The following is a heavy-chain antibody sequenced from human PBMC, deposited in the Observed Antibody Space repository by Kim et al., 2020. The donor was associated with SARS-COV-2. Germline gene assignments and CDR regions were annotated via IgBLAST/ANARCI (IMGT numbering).Heavy chain of an antibody. CDR1: GFTFSSYG. D-gene: IGHD2-2*02. V-gene: IGHV3-30*18. J-gene: IGHJ4*02. CDR2: ISYDGSNK. CDR3: AKDRYCSSTSCYRSNFDY. Sequence: GGSLRLSCAASGFTFSSYGMHWVRQAPGKGLEWVAVISYDGSNKYYADSVKGRFTISRDNSKNTLYLQMNSLRAEDTAVYYCAKDRYCSSTSCYRSNFDYWGQGTLVTVSS.